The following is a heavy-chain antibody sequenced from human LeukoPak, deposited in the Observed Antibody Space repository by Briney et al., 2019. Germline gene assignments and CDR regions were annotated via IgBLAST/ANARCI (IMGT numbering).Heavy chain of an antibody. J-gene: IGHJ4*02. CDR3: ARDPPVAGTS. CDR1: GGSISSDDYY. V-gene: IGHV4-30-4*01. Sequence: SQTLSPTCTVSGGSISSDDYYWSWIRQPPGKGLEWIGYISYSGNAYYNPSLKSRVTISVDTSKNQFSLKLSSVTAADTAVYYCARDPPVAGTSWGQGTLVTVSS. CDR2: ISYSGNA. D-gene: IGHD6-19*01.